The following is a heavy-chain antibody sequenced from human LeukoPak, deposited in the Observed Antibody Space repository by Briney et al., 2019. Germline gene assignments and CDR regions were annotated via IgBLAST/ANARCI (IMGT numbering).Heavy chain of an antibody. CDR1: GCSFSRGGYY. Sequence: SETLSLPCTLSGCSFSRGGYYWPWIRQPPGKGLEWLGYIHYSGSTNYNPSLKSRITISVDTSKNQFSLNLSSVTVADTAAYYCGRTGVRGVVSTWGQGTLVTVSS. CDR3: GRTGVRGVVST. V-gene: IGHV4-61*08. D-gene: IGHD3-10*01. J-gene: IGHJ5*02. CDR2: IHYSGST.